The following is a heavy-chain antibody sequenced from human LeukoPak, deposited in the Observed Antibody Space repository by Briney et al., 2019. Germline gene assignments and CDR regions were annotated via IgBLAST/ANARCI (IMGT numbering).Heavy chain of an antibody. Sequence: SVKVSCKASGGTFSSYAISWVRQAPGQGLEWMGGIIPIFGTANYAQKFQGRVTITADESTSTAYMELSSLRSEDTAVYYCARGGFIDISVIIGLNWFDPWGQGTLVTVSS. CDR1: GGTFSSYA. D-gene: IGHD3-3*01. CDR2: IIPIFGTA. J-gene: IGHJ5*02. V-gene: IGHV1-69*13. CDR3: ARGGFIDISVIIGLNWFDP.